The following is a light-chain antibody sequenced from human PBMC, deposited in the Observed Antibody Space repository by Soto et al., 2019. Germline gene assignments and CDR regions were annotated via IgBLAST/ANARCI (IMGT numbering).Light chain of an antibody. CDR2: GAS. CDR1: QSVSNY. Sequence: EIVMTQSPATLSVSPGERAILSCRASQSVSNYLAWYQQKPGQAPRLLINGASTRATGIPARFSGSGSGTEFSLTISSLQSEDFATYYCQQYNNWPWTFGQGTKVDNK. CDR3: QQYNNWPWT. J-gene: IGKJ1*01. V-gene: IGKV3-15*01.